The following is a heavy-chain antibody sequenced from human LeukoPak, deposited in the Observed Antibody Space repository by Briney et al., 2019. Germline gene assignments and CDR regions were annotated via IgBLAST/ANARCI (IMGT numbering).Heavy chain of an antibody. Sequence: GGSLRLSCAASGFIFSNYWMTWVRQTPGKGLEFVANIKEDGSEIFYLDSVKGRFTISRDNAKNSVYLQMNSLSAEDTAVYYCARSPDGVDNWGQGTLVTVSS. V-gene: IGHV3-7*01. D-gene: IGHD3-10*01. CDR3: ARSPDGVDN. J-gene: IGHJ4*02. CDR2: IKEDGSEI. CDR1: GFIFSNYW.